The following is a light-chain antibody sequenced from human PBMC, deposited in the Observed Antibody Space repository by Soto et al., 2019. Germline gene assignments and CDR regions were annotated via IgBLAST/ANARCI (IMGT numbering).Light chain of an antibody. CDR1: SSDVGYYNY. J-gene: IGLJ3*02. Sequence: QSALTRPASVSGSPGQSITISCTGSSSDVGYYNYVSWYQQHPGKAPKLIIYDVSDRPSGVSNRFSGSKSANTASLTISGLQAEDEADYYCSSYSDSSTLFGGGTKLTVL. CDR3: SSYSDSSTL. CDR2: DVS. V-gene: IGLV2-14*01.